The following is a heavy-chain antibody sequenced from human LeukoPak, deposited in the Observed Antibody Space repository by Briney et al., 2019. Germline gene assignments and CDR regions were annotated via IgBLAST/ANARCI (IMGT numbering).Heavy chain of an antibody. Sequence: SETLSLTCTVSGGSISSYYWSWIRQPPGKGLEWIGYIYYSGSTNYNPSLKSRVTISVDTSKNQFSLKLSSVTAADTAVYYCARGLSIAAAGTSWYFDLWGRGTLVTVSS. CDR3: ARGLSIAAAGTSWYFDL. CDR1: GGSISSYY. D-gene: IGHD6-13*01. V-gene: IGHV4-59*01. CDR2: IYYSGST. J-gene: IGHJ2*01.